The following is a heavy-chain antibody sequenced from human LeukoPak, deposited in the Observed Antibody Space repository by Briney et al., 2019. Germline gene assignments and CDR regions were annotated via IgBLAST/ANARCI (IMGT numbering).Heavy chain of an antibody. CDR1: GYSFTSHD. J-gene: IGHJ4*02. CDR3: VRWADTPFDY. CDR2: MKPNNGKT. D-gene: IGHD5-18*01. Sequence: GASVKVSCKASGYSFTSHDINWVRQATGQGLEWMGWMKPNNGKTGYAQKFQGRVTMTSDTSISTAYMELSSLKSEDMAVYYCVRWADTPFDYWGQGTLVTVSS. V-gene: IGHV1-8*01.